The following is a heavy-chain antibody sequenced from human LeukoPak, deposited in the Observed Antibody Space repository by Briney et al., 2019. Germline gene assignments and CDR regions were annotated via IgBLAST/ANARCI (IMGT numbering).Heavy chain of an antibody. CDR3: ATGPARVGATSVYFDY. Sequence: ASVKVSCKASGYTFTSYGISWVRQAPGQGLEWMGWISAYNGNTNYAQKLQGRVTMTEDTSTDTAYMELSSLRSEDTAVYYCATGPARVGATSVYFDYWGQGTLVTVSS. CDR2: ISAYNGNT. D-gene: IGHD1-26*01. V-gene: IGHV1-18*01. CDR1: GYTFTSYG. J-gene: IGHJ4*02.